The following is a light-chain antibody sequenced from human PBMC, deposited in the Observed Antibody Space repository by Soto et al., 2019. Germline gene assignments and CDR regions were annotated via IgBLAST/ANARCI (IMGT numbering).Light chain of an antibody. J-gene: IGKJ1*01. V-gene: IGKV1-6*01. CDR1: QGIRNE. Sequence: AIQMTQSPSSLSASVGDRVTITCRASQGIRNELGWYQQRPGRAPKLLISAASSLQSGVPSRFSGSGSGTDLTLTISSLQPEDFATYYCLQDYSYPWTFGQGTKVEIK. CDR2: AAS. CDR3: LQDYSYPWT.